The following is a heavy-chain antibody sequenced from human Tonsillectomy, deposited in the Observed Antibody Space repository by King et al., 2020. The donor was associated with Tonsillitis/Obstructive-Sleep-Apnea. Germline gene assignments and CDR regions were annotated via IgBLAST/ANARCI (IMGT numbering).Heavy chain of an antibody. CDR2: INTNTGNP. CDR1: GYIFSAFA. Sequence: QLVQSGSELKKPGASVKVSCKASGYIFSAFAMNWVRQAPGQGLEWMGWINTNTGNPTYAQGFTGRFVFSLDTSVSTAYLQISSLRAEDTAVYYCAPDFWSGYVYWGQGPLVTVSS. V-gene: IGHV7-4-1*02. J-gene: IGHJ4*02. CDR3: APDFWSGYVY. D-gene: IGHD3-3*01.